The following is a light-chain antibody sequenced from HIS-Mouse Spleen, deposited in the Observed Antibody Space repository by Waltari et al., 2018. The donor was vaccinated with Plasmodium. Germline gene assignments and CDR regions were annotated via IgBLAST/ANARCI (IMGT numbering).Light chain of an antibody. CDR2: EDS. J-gene: IGLJ3*02. Sequence: SYELTQPPSVSVSPGQTARITCPGDALPKKYAYWYQQKSGQAPVLVIYEDSKRPSGIPEIFSGSSSGTMATWTISGAQVEDEADYYCYSTDSSGNHRVFGGGTKLTVL. CDR1: ALPKKY. V-gene: IGLV3-10*01. CDR3: YSTDSSGNHRV.